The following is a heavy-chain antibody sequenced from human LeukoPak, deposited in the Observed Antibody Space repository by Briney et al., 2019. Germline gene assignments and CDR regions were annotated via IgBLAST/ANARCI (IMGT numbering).Heavy chain of an antibody. J-gene: IGHJ4*02. CDR3: ARVSVGGDYLDY. D-gene: IGHD3-10*01. V-gene: IGHV1-2*02. CDR2: INPNSGGT. Sequence: ASVKVSCKASGYTFTGYYMHWVRQAPGQGLEWMGWINPNSGGTNYAQKFQGRVTMTRDMSTSTVYMELSSLRSEDTAVYYCARVSVGGDYLDYWGQGTLVTVSS. CDR1: GYTFTGYY.